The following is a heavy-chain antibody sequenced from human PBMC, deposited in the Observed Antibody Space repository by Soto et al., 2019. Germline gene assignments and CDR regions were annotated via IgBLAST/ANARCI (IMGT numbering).Heavy chain of an antibody. CDR1: GGSISSSSYY. V-gene: IGHV4-39*01. D-gene: IGHD4-17*01. CDR3: ARGATYGDYSIDY. CDR2: IYYSGST. J-gene: IGHJ4*02. Sequence: QLQLQESGPGLVKPSETLSLTCTVSGGSISSSSYYWGWIRQPPGKGLEWIGSIYYSGSTYYNPSLKSRVTISRDTCKNQFSLKLSSVTAADTAVYYCARGATYGDYSIDYWGQGTLVTVSS.